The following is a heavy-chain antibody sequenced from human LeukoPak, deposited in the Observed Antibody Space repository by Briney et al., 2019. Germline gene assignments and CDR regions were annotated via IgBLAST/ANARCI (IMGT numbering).Heavy chain of an antibody. CDR1: GYTFTSYA. CDR2: ITPSGGT. D-gene: IGHD5-24*01. Sequence: GASVKVSCKASGYTFTSYAIHWVRQAPGQRLEWMGWITPSGGTNYPQKFQGRVAITWDTPITTAYMDLSRLTSNDTAVYYCARDRYGDGFAHLDYWGQEALVTVSS. J-gene: IGHJ4*02. CDR3: ARDRYGDGFAHLDY. V-gene: IGHV1-2*02.